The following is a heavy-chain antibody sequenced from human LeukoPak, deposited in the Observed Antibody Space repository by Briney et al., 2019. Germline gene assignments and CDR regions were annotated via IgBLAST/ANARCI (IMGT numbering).Heavy chain of an antibody. CDR1: GFTFSSYW. V-gene: IGHV3-74*01. Sequence: GGSLRLSCAASGFTFSSYWMHWVRQAPGKGRVWVSRINSDGSSTSYADSVKGRFTISRDNAKNTLYLQMNSLGAEDTAVYYCARGYCSGGSCYIYYYYGMDVWGQGTTVTVSS. CDR2: INSDGSST. D-gene: IGHD2-15*01. CDR3: ARGYCSGGSCYIYYYYGMDV. J-gene: IGHJ6*02.